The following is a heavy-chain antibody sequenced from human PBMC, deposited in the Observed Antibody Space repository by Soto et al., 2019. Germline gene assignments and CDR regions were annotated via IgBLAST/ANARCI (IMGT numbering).Heavy chain of an antibody. CDR2: ISGSDGST. J-gene: IGHJ4*02. Sequence: PGGSLRLSCAASGFTFSSYAMNWVRQAPGKGLEWVSVISGSDGSTYYADSVKGRFTISRDNGKNSLYLQMNSLRVEDTAVYYCARGPGGGDWLIDYWGQGTLVTVSS. V-gene: IGHV3-23*01. CDR3: ARGPGGGDWLIDY. CDR1: GFTFSSYA. D-gene: IGHD2-21*01.